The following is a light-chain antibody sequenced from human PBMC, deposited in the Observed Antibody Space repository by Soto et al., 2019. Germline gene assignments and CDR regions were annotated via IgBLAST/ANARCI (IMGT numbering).Light chain of an antibody. CDR1: QSVGWH. V-gene: IGKV3-11*01. CDR3: QQRSDWPLLFT. J-gene: IGKJ3*01. Sequence: EVVLTQSPATLSLSPGERATLSCRASQSVGWHLAWYQQKPGQAPRLLIYEASNRATGIPARFSGSGSGTDFTLTISSLEPEDFAVYYCQQRSDWPLLFTFGPGTKVEIK. CDR2: EAS.